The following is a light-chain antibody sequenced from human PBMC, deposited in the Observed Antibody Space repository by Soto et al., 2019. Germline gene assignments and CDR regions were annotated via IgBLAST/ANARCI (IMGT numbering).Light chain of an antibody. CDR1: DIVTASS. CDR3: LRYGSSPSC. V-gene: IGKV3-20*01. J-gene: IGKJ2*03. Sequence: VLTQSPGSLSLSPGQRANLSCTASDIVTASSIAWYQHKPGQAPRLPITGASPRVAGTPGGSSGSGCGTEFILTIDSLEPEDRAVYYCLRYGSSPSCFGQVTKV. CDR2: GAS.